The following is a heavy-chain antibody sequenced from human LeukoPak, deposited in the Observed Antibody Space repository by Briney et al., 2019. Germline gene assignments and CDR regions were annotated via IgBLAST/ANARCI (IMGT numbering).Heavy chain of an antibody. Sequence: QPGGSLRLSCAASGFTFSSYAMSWVRQAPGKGLEWVSAISGSGGSTYYADSVKGRFTISRDNSKNTLYPQMNSLRAEDTAVYYCAKRGSIRGLTKPPLDYWGQGTLVTVSS. D-gene: IGHD3-10*01. CDR2: ISGSGGST. V-gene: IGHV3-23*01. CDR1: GFTFSSYA. CDR3: AKRGSIRGLTKPPLDY. J-gene: IGHJ4*02.